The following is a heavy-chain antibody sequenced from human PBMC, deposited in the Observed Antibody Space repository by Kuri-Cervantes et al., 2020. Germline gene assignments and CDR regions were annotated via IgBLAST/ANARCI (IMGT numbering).Heavy chain of an antibody. Sequence: GGSLRLSCAASGFTFSSYAMSWVRQAPGKGLEWVSAISGSGGSTYYADSVKGRFTISRDNAKNTLYLQMNSLRAEDTAVYYCASHIAVARMVDYWGQGTLVTVSS. J-gene: IGHJ4*02. CDR1: GFTFSSYA. CDR3: ASHIAVARMVDY. CDR2: ISGSGGST. V-gene: IGHV3-23*01. D-gene: IGHD6-19*01.